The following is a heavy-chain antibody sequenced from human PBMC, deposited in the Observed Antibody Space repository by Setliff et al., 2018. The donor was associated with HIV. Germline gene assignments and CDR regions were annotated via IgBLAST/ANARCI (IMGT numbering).Heavy chain of an antibody. D-gene: IGHD2-21*01. CDR1: GGSIRSHY. V-gene: IGHV4-59*11. Sequence: PEETLSLTCTVSGGSIRSHYWNWIRQSPGKGLEWIGYIHYRGSTNYNPSLKSRVIISVDMSKNQFSLKLTSVTAADTAVYYCARDFEASYCGGDCYSGWFDSWGQGILVTVSS. CDR3: ARDFEASYCGGDCYSGWFDS. J-gene: IGHJ5*01. CDR2: IHYRGST.